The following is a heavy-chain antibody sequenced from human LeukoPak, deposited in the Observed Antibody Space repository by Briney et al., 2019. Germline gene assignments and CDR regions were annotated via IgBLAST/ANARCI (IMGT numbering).Heavy chain of an antibody. CDR3: ARAVEMALFDP. CDR1: GYTFTSYG. CDR2: IIPIFGTA. V-gene: IGHV1-69*06. Sequence: GASVKVSCKASGYTFTSYGINWVRQAPGQGLEWMGGIIPIFGTANYAQKFQGRVTITADKSTSTAYMELSSLRSEDTAVYYCARAVEMALFDPWGQGTLVTVSS. D-gene: IGHD5-24*01. J-gene: IGHJ5*02.